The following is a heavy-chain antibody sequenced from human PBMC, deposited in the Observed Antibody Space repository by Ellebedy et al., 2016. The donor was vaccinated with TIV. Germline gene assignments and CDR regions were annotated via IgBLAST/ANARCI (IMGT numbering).Heavy chain of an antibody. V-gene: IGHV4/OR15-8*01. D-gene: IGHD3-16*01. CDR1: GGPISTTNW. CDR3: ARGDPSTPIDP. Sequence: MPSETLSLTCGVSGGPISTTNWWCWVRQAPGKGLEWIGELYHSGSANYNPSLKSRATLSIDKSKNQFSLKLTSVTAADTAVYFCARGDPSTPIDPWGQGILVTVSS. J-gene: IGHJ5*02. CDR2: LYHSGSA.